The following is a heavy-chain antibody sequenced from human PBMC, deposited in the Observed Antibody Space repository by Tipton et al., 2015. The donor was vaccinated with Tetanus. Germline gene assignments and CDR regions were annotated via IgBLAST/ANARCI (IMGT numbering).Heavy chain of an antibody. V-gene: IGHV4-39*01. Sequence: TLSLTCTVSGGSISSSSYYWGWIRQPPGKGLEWIGSIYYSGSTYYNPSLKGRVTISVDTSKNLFSLKLSSVTAADTAVYYCASLPMIVVVITNYWYFDLWGRGTLVTVSS. D-gene: IGHD3-22*01. J-gene: IGHJ2*01. CDR2: IYYSGST. CDR1: GGSISSSSYY. CDR3: ASLPMIVVVITNYWYFDL.